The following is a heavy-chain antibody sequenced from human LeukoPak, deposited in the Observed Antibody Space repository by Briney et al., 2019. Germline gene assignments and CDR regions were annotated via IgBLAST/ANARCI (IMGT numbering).Heavy chain of an antibody. J-gene: IGHJ4*02. CDR1: GFTFSSYA. Sequence: GGSLRLSCAASGFTFSSYAMSWVRQAPGKGLKGVSAISGRGGSTYYADSVKGRFTISRDNSKNTLYLQMNSLRAEDTAVYYCAKVMAVVPAARGPGDYWGQGTLVTVSS. CDR2: ISGRGGST. V-gene: IGHV3-23*01. D-gene: IGHD2-2*01. CDR3: AKVMAVVPAARGPGDY.